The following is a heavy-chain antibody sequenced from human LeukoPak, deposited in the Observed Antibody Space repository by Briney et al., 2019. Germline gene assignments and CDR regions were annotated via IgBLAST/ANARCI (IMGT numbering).Heavy chain of an antibody. CDR2: IKPNGGGT. V-gene: IGHV1-2*02. CDR3: ARELMGGTFDY. D-gene: IGHD2-8*01. J-gene: IGHJ4*02. CDR1: GYALNGYV. Sequence: ASVKVSCKASGYALNGYVIHFVRQAPGEGLEWMGWIKPNGGGTHYAQRFRDRVTVTRDTSISTAYMELTRLTLDDTAVIYCARELMGGTFDYWGQGTQVTVSS.